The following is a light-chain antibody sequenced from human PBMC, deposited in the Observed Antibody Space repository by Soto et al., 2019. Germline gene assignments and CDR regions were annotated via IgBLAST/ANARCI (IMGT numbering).Light chain of an antibody. CDR1: QSISSW. Sequence: DIQMTQSPSTLSASVGDRVTITCRASQSISSWLAWCQQKPGQAPKLLIYKASDLQSGISSRFSGSGSGTEFTLTISSLQPDDYATYYCQQYKVYPYIFGQGTKLE. CDR3: QQYKVYPYI. J-gene: IGKJ2*01. CDR2: KAS. V-gene: IGKV1-5*03.